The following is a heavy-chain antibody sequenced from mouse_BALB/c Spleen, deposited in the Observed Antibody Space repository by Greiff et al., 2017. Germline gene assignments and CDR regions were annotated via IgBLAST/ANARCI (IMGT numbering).Heavy chain of an antibody. D-gene: IGHD1-1*01. CDR1: GFTFSSYT. Sequence: EVQGVESGGGLVQPGGSLKLSCAASGFTFSSYTMSWVRQTPEKRLEWVAYISNGGGSTYYPDTVKGRFTISRDNAKNTLYLQMSSLKSEDTAMYYCARNYGSSYHFDYWGQGTTLTVSS. J-gene: IGHJ2*01. CDR2: ISNGGGST. CDR3: ARNYGSSYHFDY. V-gene: IGHV5-12-2*01.